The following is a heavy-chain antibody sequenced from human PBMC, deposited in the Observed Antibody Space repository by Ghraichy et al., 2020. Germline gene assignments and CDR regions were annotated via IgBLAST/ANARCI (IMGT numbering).Heavy chain of an antibody. V-gene: IGHV4-34*01. D-gene: IGHD6-13*01. J-gene: IGHJ6*02. Sequence: SETLSLTCAVYGGSFSGYYWSWIRQPPGKGLEWIGEINHSGSTNYNPSLKSRVTISVDTSKNQFSLKLSSVTAADTAVYYCARGYGSSWSLYYYYYGMDVWGQGTTVTVSS. CDR2: INHSGST. CDR1: GGSFSGYY. CDR3: ARGYGSSWSLYYYYYGMDV.